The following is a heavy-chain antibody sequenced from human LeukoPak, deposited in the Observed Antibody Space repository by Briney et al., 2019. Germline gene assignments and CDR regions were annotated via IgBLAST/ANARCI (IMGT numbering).Heavy chain of an antibody. D-gene: IGHD2-15*01. V-gene: IGHV1-2*02. CDR3: AKLRHCSGGSCYQGNWFDP. CDR1: GYTFTAYY. J-gene: IGHJ5*02. CDR2: INPNSGGT. Sequence: GASVKVSCKASGYTFTAYYIHWVRQAPGQGLEWMGWINPNSGGTNYAQKFQGRVTMTRDTSTTTAYMELSSLRSDDTAVYYCAKLRHCSGGSCYQGNWFDPWGQGTLVTVSS.